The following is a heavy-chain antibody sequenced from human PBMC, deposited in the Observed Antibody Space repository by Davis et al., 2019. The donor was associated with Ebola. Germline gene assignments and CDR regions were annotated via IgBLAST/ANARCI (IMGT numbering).Heavy chain of an antibody. Sequence: GESLKISCAASGFTFSSYWMSWVRQAPGKGLGWVTNIKQDGSEKYYVDSVKGRFTISRDNAKNSLYLQMNSLRAEDTAVYYCASYNWGSGDYYYYYMDVWGKGTTVTVSS. CDR3: ASYNWGSGDYYYYYMDV. CDR1: GFTFSSYW. V-gene: IGHV3-7*01. J-gene: IGHJ6*03. CDR2: IKQDGSEK. D-gene: IGHD1-1*01.